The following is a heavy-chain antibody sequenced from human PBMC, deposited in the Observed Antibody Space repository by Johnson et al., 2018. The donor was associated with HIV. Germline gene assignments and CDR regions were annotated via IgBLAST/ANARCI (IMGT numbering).Heavy chain of an antibody. V-gene: IGHV3-30*14. J-gene: IGHJ3*02. CDR1: GFFFSNYA. Sequence: VQLVESGGGVVQPGRSLRLSCAASGFFFSNYAMHWVRQAPGKGLEWVAVISSVGSDKSYTDSVKGRFTISRENAKNSLYLQMNSLRAGDTAVYYCARVTNDAFDIWGQGTMVTVSS. CDR2: ISSVGSDK. CDR3: ARVTNDAFDI.